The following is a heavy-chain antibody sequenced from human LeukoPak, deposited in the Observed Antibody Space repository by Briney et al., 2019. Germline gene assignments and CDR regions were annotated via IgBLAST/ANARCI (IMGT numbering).Heavy chain of an antibody. V-gene: IGHV3-74*01. CDR1: GFTFSNHW. D-gene: IGHD5-18*01. Sequence: GGSLRLSCAASGFTFSNHWMHWVRQAPGKGLMWVSRINRDGSRTDYADSVKGRFTIPRDDAKNTLYLQVNSLRAEDSAVYFCARGGSDTAMAHDYWGQGTLVTVSS. J-gene: IGHJ4*02. CDR2: INRDGSRT. CDR3: ARGGSDTAMAHDY.